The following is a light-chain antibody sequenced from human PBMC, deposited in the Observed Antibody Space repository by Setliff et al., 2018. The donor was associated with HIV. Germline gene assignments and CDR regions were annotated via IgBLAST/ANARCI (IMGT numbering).Light chain of an antibody. J-gene: IGLJ1*01. CDR1: SSDVGAYNY. CDR2: DVT. Sequence: QSALTQPASVSGSPGQTITTACTGSSSDVGAYNYVSWYQQHPGKAPKLMIYDVTRRPSGVPDRFSGSKSGNTASLTISGLQAEDEADYYCCSYAGTYTYIFGSGTKV. CDR3: CSYAGTYTYI. V-gene: IGLV2-11*01.